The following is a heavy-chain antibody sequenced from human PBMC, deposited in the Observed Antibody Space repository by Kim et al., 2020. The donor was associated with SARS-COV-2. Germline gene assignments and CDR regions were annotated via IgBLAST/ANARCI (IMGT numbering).Heavy chain of an antibody. CDR2: IDHGGST. Sequence: SETLSLTCAVSGGSIRITNYYWAWIRQPPGKGLEWIGSIDHGGSTAYESSLKSRVTISVDTSKNQLSLKLSSVTAADTAVYYCARHEYSSSSHWIEESMDVWGQGTTVTVSS. CDR3: ARHEYSSSSHWIEESMDV. V-gene: IGHV4-39*01. D-gene: IGHD6-6*01. J-gene: IGHJ6*02. CDR1: GGSIRITNYY.